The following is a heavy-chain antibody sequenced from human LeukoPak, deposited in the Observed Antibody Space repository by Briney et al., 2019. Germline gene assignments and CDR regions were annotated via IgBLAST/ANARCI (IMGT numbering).Heavy chain of an antibody. J-gene: IGHJ4*02. CDR2: IYSGGST. CDR3: AKDGRYCSSKTLYQYFDS. V-gene: IGHV3-53*01. D-gene: IGHD2-2*01. Sequence: PGGSLRLSCAASGFTVSSNYMSWVRQAPGKGLEWVSVIYSGGSTYYPDSVKGRFTISRDNSKNTLYLQMNSLRAEDTAVYYCAKDGRYCSSKTLYQYFDSWGQGALVTVSS. CDR1: GFTVSSNY.